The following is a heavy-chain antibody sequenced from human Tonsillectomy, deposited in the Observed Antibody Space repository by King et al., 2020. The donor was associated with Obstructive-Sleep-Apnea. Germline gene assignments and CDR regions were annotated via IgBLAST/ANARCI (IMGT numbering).Heavy chain of an antibody. V-gene: IGHV4-59*01. CDR2: IYYSGGT. Sequence: QLQESGPGLVRPSETLSLTCTVSGGSLSSYYWSWIRQPPGKGLEWIGFIYYSGGTNYNPSLKSRVTISVSTSRNQFFLELRSVTSADTAFYYCARDGYNFNYFDYWGQGALVTVSS. CDR1: GGSLSSYY. D-gene: IGHD5-24*01. CDR3: ARDGYNFNYFDY. J-gene: IGHJ4*02.